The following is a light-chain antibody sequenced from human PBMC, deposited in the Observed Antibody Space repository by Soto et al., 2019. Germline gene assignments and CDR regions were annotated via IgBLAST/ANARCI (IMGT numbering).Light chain of an antibody. J-gene: IGKJ4*01. CDR2: AAS. CDR1: QGISNY. CDR3: QKYTNVPA. V-gene: IGKV1-27*01. Sequence: DIQMTQSPSSLSASVGDRVTITCRASQGISNYLAWYQQIPGKVPKLLISAASTLQSGVPSRFSGSGSGTDFTLTISRLQPEDVATYYCQKYTNVPAFGGGPKVEIK.